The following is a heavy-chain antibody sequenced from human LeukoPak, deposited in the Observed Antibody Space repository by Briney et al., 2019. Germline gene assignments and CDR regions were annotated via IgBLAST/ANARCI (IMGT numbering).Heavy chain of an antibody. D-gene: IGHD1-1*01. CDR3: SYGANFYFDL. J-gene: IGHJ2*01. CDR1: GFTFSSYV. Sequence: PGGSLRLSCAASGFTFSSYVIKWVRQAPGKGPEWVGRIKSKIDGGTTDYAAPVKGRFTISRDDSKNTLYLQMYSLKTEDTAVYYCSYGANFYFDLWGRGTLVTVSS. CDR2: IKSKIDGGTT. V-gene: IGHV3-15*07.